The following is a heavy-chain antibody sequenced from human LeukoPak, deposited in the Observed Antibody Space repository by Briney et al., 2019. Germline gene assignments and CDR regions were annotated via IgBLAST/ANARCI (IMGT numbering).Heavy chain of an antibody. Sequence: PGGSLRLSCAASRFTFSSYGMHWVRQAPGKGLEWVTFIRFDGNNKYYADSVKGRFTISRDNSKSTLYLQMNSLRTEDSAVYYCARDQCRASTSCPSYYFDCWGQGTLVTVSS. D-gene: IGHD2-2*01. V-gene: IGHV3-30*02. J-gene: IGHJ4*02. CDR3: ARDQCRASTSCPSYYFDC. CDR1: RFTFSSYG. CDR2: IRFDGNNK.